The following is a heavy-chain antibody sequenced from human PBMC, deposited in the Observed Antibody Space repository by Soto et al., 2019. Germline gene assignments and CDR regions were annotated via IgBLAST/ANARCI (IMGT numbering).Heavy chain of an antibody. D-gene: IGHD5-12*01. CDR3: ARDYYRFNSGYGFSMDV. Sequence: QVQLVESGGGVVQPGRSLRLSCAASGFTFSSYAMHWVRQAPGKGLEWVAVISYDGSNKYYANYVKGRFTISRDNSKNTXNLQMNSLRAADTAVYYCARDYYRFNSGYGFSMDVWGKGTTVTVSS. CDR1: GFTFSSYA. V-gene: IGHV3-30-3*01. J-gene: IGHJ6*04. CDR2: ISYDGSNK.